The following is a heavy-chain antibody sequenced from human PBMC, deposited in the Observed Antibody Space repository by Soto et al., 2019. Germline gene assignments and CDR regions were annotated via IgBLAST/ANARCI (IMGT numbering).Heavy chain of an antibody. Sequence: SETLSLTCTVSGGSISSYYWSWIRQPPGKGLEWIGYIYYSGSTNYNPSLKSRVTISVDTSKNQFSLKLSSVTAADTAVYYCARLLWSHSNWFDLWGPGTLVTVS. D-gene: IGHD3-10*01. CDR2: IYYSGST. CDR1: GGSISSYY. CDR3: ARLLWSHSNWFDL. J-gene: IGHJ5*02. V-gene: IGHV4-59*08.